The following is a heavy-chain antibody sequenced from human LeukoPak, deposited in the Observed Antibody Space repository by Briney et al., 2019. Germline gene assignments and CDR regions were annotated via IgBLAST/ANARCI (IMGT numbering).Heavy chain of an antibody. CDR2: IWYDGSNK. J-gene: IGHJ4*02. V-gene: IGHV3-33*06. CDR3: AKDLEMVVAAIPFDY. Sequence: GRSLRLSCAASGFTFSNYGMHWVRQAPGKGLEWVAVIWYDGSNKYYADSVKGRFTISRDNSKNTLYLQMNSLRAEDTAVYYCAKDLEMVVAAIPFDYWGQGTLVTVSS. CDR1: GFTFSNYG. D-gene: IGHD2-15*01.